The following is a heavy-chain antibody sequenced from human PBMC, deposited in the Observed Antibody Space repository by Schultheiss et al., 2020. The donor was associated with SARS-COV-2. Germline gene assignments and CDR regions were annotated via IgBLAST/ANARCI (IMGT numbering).Heavy chain of an antibody. J-gene: IGHJ6*02. CDR2: ISYRSTKT. CDR3: AKSDRSRPYYGMDV. CDR1: GFPFINYA. Sequence: GGSLRLSCAASGFPFINYAMHWVRQAPGKGLEWVAVISYRSTKTYYADSVRGRFTISRDYSENTLYLQMNSLRGEDTAVYYCAKSDRSRPYYGMDVWGQGTTVTVSS. V-gene: IGHV3-30*18.